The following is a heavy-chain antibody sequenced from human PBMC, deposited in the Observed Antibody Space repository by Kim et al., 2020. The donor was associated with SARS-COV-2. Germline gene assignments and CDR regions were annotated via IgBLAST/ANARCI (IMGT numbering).Heavy chain of an antibody. Sequence: TYYADSGKGRFTISRDNSKNTLYLQMNSLSDEDTAVYYCARDGDTGTYFDYWGQGTLVTVSS. J-gene: IGHJ4*02. D-gene: IGHD4-17*01. CDR3: ARDGDTGTYFDY. CDR2: T. V-gene: IGHV3-53*01.